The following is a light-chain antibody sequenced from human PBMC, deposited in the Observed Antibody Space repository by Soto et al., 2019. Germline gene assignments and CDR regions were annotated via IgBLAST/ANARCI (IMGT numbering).Light chain of an antibody. V-gene: IGKV1-5*03. CDR2: KTS. Sequence: DIQMTQSPSTLSASVGDRVTITCRASQSISNWLAWYQQKPGKAPKLLIYKTSNLDSGVPSRFSGSGSGTEFSLTISSLQPDDCATYYCQQYKSFSLTVGGGTRVEVK. CDR1: QSISNW. CDR3: QQYKSFSLT. J-gene: IGKJ4*01.